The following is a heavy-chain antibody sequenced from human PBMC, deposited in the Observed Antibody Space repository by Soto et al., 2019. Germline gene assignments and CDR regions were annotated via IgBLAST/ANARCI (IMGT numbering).Heavy chain of an antibody. CDR2: INSDGSST. D-gene: IGHD2-15*01. CDR3: ARDPYYCSGGSCYSGKYYYYYMDV. Sequence: GGSLRLSCAASGFTFSSYWMHWVRQAPGKGLVWVSRINSDGSSTSYADSVKGRFTISRDNAKNTLYLQMNSLRAEDTAVYYCARDPYYCSGGSCYSGKYYYYYMDVWGKGTTVTVSS. V-gene: IGHV3-74*01. J-gene: IGHJ6*03. CDR1: GFTFSSYW.